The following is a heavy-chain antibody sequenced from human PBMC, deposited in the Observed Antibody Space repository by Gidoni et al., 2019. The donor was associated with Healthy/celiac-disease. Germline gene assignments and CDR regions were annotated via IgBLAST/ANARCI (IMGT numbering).Heavy chain of an antibody. CDR2: IYYSGST. Sequence: QLQLQESGPGLVKPSETLSLTCTVSGGSISSSSYYWGWIRQPPGKGLEWIGSIYYSGSTYYNPSLKSRVTISVDTSKNQFSLKLSSVTAADTAVYYCARWYSSSWYGVDYWGQGTLVTVSS. V-gene: IGHV4-39*01. CDR3: ARWYSSSWYGVDY. CDR1: GGSISSSSYY. D-gene: IGHD6-13*01. J-gene: IGHJ4*02.